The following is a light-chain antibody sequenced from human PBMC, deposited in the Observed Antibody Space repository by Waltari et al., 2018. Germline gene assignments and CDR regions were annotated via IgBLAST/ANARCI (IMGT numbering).Light chain of an antibody. CDR3: QHRDNWPLT. CDR2: DAS. CDR1: HSLTNY. Sequence: EIVLTQSPATLSLSPGERATLSCRASHSLTNYLAWYQQKPGQAPRLLIFDASNRASGIPARFSGSGSGTEVTLTISSLGPEDFAVYYCQHRDNWPLTFGGGTKVEVK. V-gene: IGKV3-11*01. J-gene: IGKJ4*01.